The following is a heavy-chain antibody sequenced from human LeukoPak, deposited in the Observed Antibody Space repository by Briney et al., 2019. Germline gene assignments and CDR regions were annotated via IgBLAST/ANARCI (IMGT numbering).Heavy chain of an antibody. CDR2: INPNSGGT. CDR3: ASEPTGIAVAGTPLY. CDR1: GYTFTGYY. V-gene: IGHV1-2*02. Sequence: ASVKVSCKASGYTFTGYYMHWMRQATGQGLEWMGWINPNSGGTNYAQKFQGRVTMTRDTPISTAYMELSRLRSDDTAVYYCASEPTGIAVAGTPLYWGQGTLVTVSS. D-gene: IGHD6-19*01. J-gene: IGHJ4*02.